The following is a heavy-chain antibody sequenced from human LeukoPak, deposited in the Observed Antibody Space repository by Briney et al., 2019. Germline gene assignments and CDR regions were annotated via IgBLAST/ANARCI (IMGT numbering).Heavy chain of an antibody. CDR2: IYSGGST. Sequence: GSLRLSCAASGFTVSSNYMSWVRQAPGKGLEWVSVIYSGGSTYYADSVKGRFTISRDNSKNTLYLQMNSLRAEDTAVYYCAKDRSSLLWFGEDYWGQGTLVTVSS. CDR3: AKDRSSLLWFGEDY. CDR1: GFTVSSNY. V-gene: IGHV3-53*05. D-gene: IGHD3-10*01. J-gene: IGHJ4*02.